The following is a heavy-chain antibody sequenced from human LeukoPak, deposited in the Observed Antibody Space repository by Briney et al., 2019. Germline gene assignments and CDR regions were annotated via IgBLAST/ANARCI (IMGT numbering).Heavy chain of an antibody. D-gene: IGHD3-22*01. V-gene: IGHV4-34*01. CDR2: INHSGST. J-gene: IGHJ4*02. CDR3: ARRLGYYYDSSGYYY. CDR1: GGSFSGYY. Sequence: SETLSLTCAVYGGSFSGYYWSRIRQSPGKGLEWIGEINHSGSTNYNPSLKSRVTISVDTSKNQFSLKLSSVTAADTAVYYCARRLGYYYDSSGYYYWSQGTLVTVSS.